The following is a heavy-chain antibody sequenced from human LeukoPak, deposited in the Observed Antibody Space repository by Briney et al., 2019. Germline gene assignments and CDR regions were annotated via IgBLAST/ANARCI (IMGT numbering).Heavy chain of an antibody. CDR1: GYTFTSYA. CDR3: ARAGGDLRNYYFDY. J-gene: IGHJ4*02. V-gene: IGHV1-3*01. D-gene: IGHD4-17*01. CDR2: INAGNGNT. Sequence: ASVKVSCKASGYTFTSYAVHWVRQAPGQRLEWMGWINAGNGNTKYSQKFQGRVTITRDTSASTAYMELSSLRSEDTAVYYCARAGGDLRNYYFDYWGQGTLVTVSS.